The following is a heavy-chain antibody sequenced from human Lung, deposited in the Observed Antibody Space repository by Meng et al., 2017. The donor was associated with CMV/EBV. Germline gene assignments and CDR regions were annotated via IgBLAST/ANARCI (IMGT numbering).Heavy chain of an antibody. V-gene: IGHV3-21*01. D-gene: IGHD2-21*01. CDR2: ISSSGTYI. Sequence: GEXXTISCAASGFTFSSYSMNWVRQAPGKGLEWVSSISSSGTYIYYADSVKGRFTISRDNAQNSLYLQMNSLRAEDTAVYYCARDVSPRSSAYFAIYYFYALDVWXKGTXVTVSS. J-gene: IGHJ6*04. CDR1: GFTFSSYS. CDR3: ARDVSPRSSAYFAIYYFYALDV.